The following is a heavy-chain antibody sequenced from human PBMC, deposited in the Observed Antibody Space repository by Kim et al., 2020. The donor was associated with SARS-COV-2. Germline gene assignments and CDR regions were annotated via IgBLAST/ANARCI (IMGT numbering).Heavy chain of an antibody. J-gene: IGHJ3*02. CDR2: ISAYNGNT. CDR3: ARERDGYNSDAFDI. D-gene: IGHD5-12*01. V-gene: IGHV1-18*04. Sequence: ASVKVSCKASGYTFTSYGISWVRQAPGQGLEWMGRISAYNGNTNYAQKLQGRVTMTTDTSTSTAYMELRSLRSDDTAVYYCARERDGYNSDAFDIWGQGTMVTVSS. CDR1: GYTFTSYG.